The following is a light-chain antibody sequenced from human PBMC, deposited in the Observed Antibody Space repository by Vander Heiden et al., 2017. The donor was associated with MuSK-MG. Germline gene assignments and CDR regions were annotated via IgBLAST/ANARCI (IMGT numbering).Light chain of an antibody. CDR1: QSISTS. V-gene: IGKV1-39*01. CDR3: QQSNADPLT. CDR2: AAS. J-gene: IGKJ4*01. Sequence: DIQMTQSPSSMSASVGDRVTMTCRASQSISTSLNWYQQIPGRAPKLLIYAASNLQSGVPSRFAGSGSGTDFTLTISNLQREDFATYFCQQSNADPLTFGGGTKLEI.